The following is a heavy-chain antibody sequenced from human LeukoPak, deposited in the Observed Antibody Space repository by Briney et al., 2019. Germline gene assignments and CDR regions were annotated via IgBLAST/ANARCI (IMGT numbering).Heavy chain of an antibody. CDR2: IRYDGSNK. CDR3: ATLNPFDYERI. D-gene: IGHD3-22*01. Sequence: PGRSLRLSCAASGFTFSSYGMTWVRQAPGKGLEWVAFIRYDGSNKYYADSVKGRFTISRDNSKNSLYLQMNSLRDEDTAVYYCATLNPFDYERIWGQGTMVTVSS. J-gene: IGHJ3*02. V-gene: IGHV3-33*01. CDR1: GFTFSSYG.